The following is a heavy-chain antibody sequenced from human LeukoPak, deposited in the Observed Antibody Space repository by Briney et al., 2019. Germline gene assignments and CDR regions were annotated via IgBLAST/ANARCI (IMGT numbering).Heavy chain of an antibody. J-gene: IGHJ4*02. CDR2: INPNSGGT. CDR1: GYTFSDHY. CDR3: ARGALDPETVTNYFEY. Sequence: ASVRVSCKASGYTFSDHYIQWVRQAPGQGFDWLGWINPNSGGTDYARKFRGRVTMTRDMSLSTAYMELTRLTYDDTAVYYYARGALDPETVTNYFEYWAQGTLVTVSS. V-gene: IGHV1-2*02. D-gene: IGHD4-17*01.